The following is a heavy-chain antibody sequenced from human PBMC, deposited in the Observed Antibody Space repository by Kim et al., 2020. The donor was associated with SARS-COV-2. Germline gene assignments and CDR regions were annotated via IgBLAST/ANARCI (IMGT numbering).Heavy chain of an antibody. CDR2: INSDGSTI. Sequence: GGSLRLSCAASGFNFSSHGMHWVRQAPGKGLVWVSRINSDGSTISYADSVKGRFTISRDNAKNTLYLQMNSLRAEDTAVYYCARRQFTSGWYYFDYWGQGTLVPVSS. CDR3: ARRQFTSGWYYFDY. J-gene: IGHJ4*02. CDR1: GFNFSSHG. D-gene: IGHD6-19*01. V-gene: IGHV3-74*01.